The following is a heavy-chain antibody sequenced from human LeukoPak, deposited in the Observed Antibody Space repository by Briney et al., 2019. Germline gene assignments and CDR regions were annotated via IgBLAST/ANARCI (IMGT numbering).Heavy chain of an antibody. CDR1: GGSFSDYY. CDR2: INHDGGA. Sequence: SETLSLTCAVYGGSFSDYYWNWIRQPPGKGLEWIGEINHDGGANYNPSLKSRVTISVDTSKNQFSLKVDSVEAADTGVYYCARVDSWSSIDSWGQGTLVTVSS. J-gene: IGHJ4*02. V-gene: IGHV4-34*01. CDR3: ARVDSWSSIDS. D-gene: IGHD6-6*01.